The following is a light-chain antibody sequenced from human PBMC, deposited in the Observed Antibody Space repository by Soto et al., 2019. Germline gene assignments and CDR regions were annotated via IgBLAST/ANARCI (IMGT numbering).Light chain of an antibody. CDR2: GAS. V-gene: IGKV3-20*01. CDR3: QQYGRSPFT. Sequence: EIVLTQSPGTLSLSPGERATLSCRASQSVSGSCLAWYQQKPGQAPRLLTYGASSRATGIPDRFSGSGSGTDFTLTISRLGPEDFAVYYCQQYGRSPFTFGPGTKVDIK. CDR1: QSVSGSC. J-gene: IGKJ3*01.